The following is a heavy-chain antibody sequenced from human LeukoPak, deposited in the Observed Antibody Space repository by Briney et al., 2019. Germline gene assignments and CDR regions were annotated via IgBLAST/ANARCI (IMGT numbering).Heavy chain of an antibody. V-gene: IGHV3-48*02. D-gene: IGHD6-13*01. CDR3: ARDRAAAD. CDR2: ISSSGDTR. Sequence: GGSLRLSCAASGFTLRSYSVNWVRQAPGKGLEWVSYISSSGDTRYYADSVKGRFTISRDNAKNSLYLQMNSLRDEDTAVYYCARDRAAADWGQGTLVTVSS. J-gene: IGHJ4*02. CDR1: GFTLRSYS.